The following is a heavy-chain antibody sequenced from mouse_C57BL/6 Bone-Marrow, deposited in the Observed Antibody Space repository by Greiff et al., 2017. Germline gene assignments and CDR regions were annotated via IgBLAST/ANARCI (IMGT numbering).Heavy chain of an antibody. CDR2: IDPSVSYT. CDR3: ARNYDSPFDF. CDR1: GYTFTSYW. Sequence: QVQLQQPGADLVRPGTSVKLSCKASGYTFTSYWMPWVKQRPGQGLEWIGMIDPSVSYTNYNQKFKGKATLTVDTSSSTAYMQLSSLTSADSAVYYCARNYDSPFDFWGRGTTLTVSS. D-gene: IGHD1-1*01. V-gene: IGHV1-59*01. J-gene: IGHJ2*01.